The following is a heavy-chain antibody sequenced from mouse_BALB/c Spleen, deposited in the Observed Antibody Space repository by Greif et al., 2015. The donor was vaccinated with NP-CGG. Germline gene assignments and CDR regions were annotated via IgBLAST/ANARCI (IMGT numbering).Heavy chain of an antibody. V-gene: IGHV1S137*01. CDR2: ISTYYGDA. CDR3: ARGLGLPDFDY. J-gene: IGHJ2*01. CDR1: GYTFTDYA. Sequence: QVQLQQSGAELVRPGVSVKISCKGSGYTFTDYAMHWVKQSHAKSLEWIGVISTYYGDASYNQKFKGKATMTVDKSSSTAYMELARLTSDDSAIYYCARGLGLPDFDYWGQGTTLTVSS. D-gene: IGHD3-1*01.